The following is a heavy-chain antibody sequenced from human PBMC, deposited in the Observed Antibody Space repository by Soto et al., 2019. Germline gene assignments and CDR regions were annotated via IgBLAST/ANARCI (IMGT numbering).Heavy chain of an antibody. CDR2: ISSSRSYI. Sequence: TGGSLRLSCAASGFTFSSYSMNWVRQAPGKGLEWVSSISSSRSYIYYADTVKGRFTISRDNAKNSLYLQMISLRAEDTAVYYCARDGSGSFQHHLDYWGQGTLVTVPQ. J-gene: IGHJ4*02. V-gene: IGHV3-21*01. D-gene: IGHD1-26*01. CDR3: ARDGSGSFQHHLDY. CDR1: GFTFSSYS.